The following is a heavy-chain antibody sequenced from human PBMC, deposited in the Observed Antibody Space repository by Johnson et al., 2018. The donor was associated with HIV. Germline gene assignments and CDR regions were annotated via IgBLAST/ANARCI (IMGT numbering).Heavy chain of an antibody. Sequence: QVQLVESGGGLVKPGGSLRLSCAASGFTFSDYYMSWIRQAPGKGLEWISFISSSGSTIYYADSVKGRFTISRDNAKNSLYLQMNSLRAEDTAVYYCATRDPTHRPGVFDIWGQGTMVTISS. V-gene: IGHV3-11*04. CDR1: GFTFSDYY. D-gene: IGHD1-14*01. CDR3: ATRDPTHRPGVFDI. J-gene: IGHJ3*02. CDR2: ISSSGSTI.